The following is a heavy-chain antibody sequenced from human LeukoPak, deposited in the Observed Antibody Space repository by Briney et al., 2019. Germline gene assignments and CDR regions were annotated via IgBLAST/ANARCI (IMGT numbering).Heavy chain of an antibody. D-gene: IGHD3-10*01. CDR3: EAYGSV. CDR2: ISNGGYAT. Sequence: GGSLRLSCVASGYNFSPYWMSWVRQTPGKGLEWVASISNGGYATYHVDSVRGRFTISRDNAQNSLYLQMNNLRAEDTAIYYCEAYGSVWGQGTLVIVSS. J-gene: IGHJ4*02. CDR1: GYNFSPYW. V-gene: IGHV3-7*03.